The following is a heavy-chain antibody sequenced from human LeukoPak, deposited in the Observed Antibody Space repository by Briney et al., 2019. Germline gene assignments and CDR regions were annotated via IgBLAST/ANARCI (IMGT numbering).Heavy chain of an antibody. J-gene: IGHJ4*02. D-gene: IGHD3-9*01. Sequence: GASVRASCKASGFTFTGHFLHWVRQAPGQGLEWMGWIHGGSGATFYAQKFQGRVTVTRDTSVRTTYMELNSLTSDDTAVYYCARDFDWGADYWGQGTLVVVSS. CDR1: GFTFTGHF. V-gene: IGHV1-2*02. CDR2: IHGGSGAT. CDR3: ARDFDWGADY.